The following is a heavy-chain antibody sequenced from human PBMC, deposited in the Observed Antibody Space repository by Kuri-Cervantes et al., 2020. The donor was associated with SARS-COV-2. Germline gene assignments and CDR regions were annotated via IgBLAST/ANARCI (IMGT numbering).Heavy chain of an antibody. V-gene: IGHV4-61*01. CDR1: GGSVSSGSYY. CDR3: ARVAAGTIEDYYYGMDV. J-gene: IGHJ6*02. D-gene: IGHD6-13*01. Sequence: GSLRLSCTLSGGSVSSGSYYWSWIRQPPGKGLEWIGYIYYTGSTNYSPSLKSRVTISVDTSKNQFPLKLSSVTAADTAVYYCARVAAGTIEDYYYGMDVWGQGTTVTVSS. CDR2: IYYTGST.